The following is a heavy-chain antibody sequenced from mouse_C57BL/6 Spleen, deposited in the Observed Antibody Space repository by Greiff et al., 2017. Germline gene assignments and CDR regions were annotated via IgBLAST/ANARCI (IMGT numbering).Heavy chain of an antibody. Sequence: VQLKESGPELVKPGASVKMSCKASGYTFTDYNMHWVKQSHGKSLEWIGYINPNNGGTSYNQKFKGKATLTVTKSSSTAYMELRSLTSEDSAVYYCARGGWDFAYWGQGTLVTVSA. CDR3: ARGGWDFAY. D-gene: IGHD4-1*01. CDR1: GYTFTDYN. CDR2: INPNNGGT. J-gene: IGHJ3*01. V-gene: IGHV1-22*01.